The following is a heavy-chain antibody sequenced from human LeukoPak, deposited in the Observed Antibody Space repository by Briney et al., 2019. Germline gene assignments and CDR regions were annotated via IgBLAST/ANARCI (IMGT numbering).Heavy chain of an antibody. CDR3: ARESGYCSSTSCYRGRYYYYGMDV. Sequence: ASVKASCKASGYTFTGYYMHWVRQAPGQGLEWMGRINPNSGGTNYAQKFQGRVTMTRDTSISTAYMELSRLRSDDTAVYYCARESGYCSSTSCYRGRYYYYGMDVWGQGTTVTVSS. CDR1: GYTFTGYY. CDR2: INPNSGGT. D-gene: IGHD2-2*02. V-gene: IGHV1-2*06. J-gene: IGHJ6*02.